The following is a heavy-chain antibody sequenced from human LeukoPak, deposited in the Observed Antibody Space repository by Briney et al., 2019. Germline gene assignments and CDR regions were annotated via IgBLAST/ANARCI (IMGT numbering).Heavy chain of an antibody. Sequence: SETLSLTCTVSGGSISSSSYSWGWIRQPPGKGLEWIGSIYYSGSTYYNPSLKSRVTISVDTSKNQFSLKLSSVTAADTAVYYCARVPLRLGELSSIADYWGQGTLVTVSS. CDR3: ARVPLRLGELSSIADY. CDR2: IYYSGST. CDR1: GGSISSSSYS. J-gene: IGHJ4*02. D-gene: IGHD3-16*02. V-gene: IGHV4-39*07.